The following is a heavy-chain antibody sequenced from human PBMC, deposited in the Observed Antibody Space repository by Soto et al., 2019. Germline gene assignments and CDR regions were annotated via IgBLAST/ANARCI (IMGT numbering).Heavy chain of an antibody. CDR3: ARDRGGGYYIWGSYRYAEFDF. V-gene: IGHV1-18*01. CDR2: ISAYNGNT. D-gene: IGHD3-16*02. Sequence: ASVKVSCKASGYTFTSYGISWVRQAPGQGLEWMGWISAYNGNTNYAQKLQGRVTMTTDTSTSTAYMELRSLRSDDTAVYYCARDRGGGYYIWGSYRYAEFDFRGQGTLVTVSS. J-gene: IGHJ4*02. CDR1: GYTFTSYG.